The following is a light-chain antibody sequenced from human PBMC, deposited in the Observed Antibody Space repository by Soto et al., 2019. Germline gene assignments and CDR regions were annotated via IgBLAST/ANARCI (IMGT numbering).Light chain of an antibody. Sequence: DIQMTQSPSTLSASVGDRVTITCRASQSISSWLAWYQQKPGKAPKLLIYKASSLESGVPSRFSGSGSGTDFTLTISSLQPDDFATYYCQEFNSHSYSFGQGTKLEIK. J-gene: IGKJ2*03. CDR3: QEFNSHSYS. V-gene: IGKV1-5*03. CDR2: KAS. CDR1: QSISSW.